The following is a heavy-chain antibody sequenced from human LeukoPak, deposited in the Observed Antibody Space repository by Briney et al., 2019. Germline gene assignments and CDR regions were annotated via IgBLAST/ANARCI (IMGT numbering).Heavy chain of an antibody. J-gene: IGHJ4*02. CDR3: ARQLGYCSDGNCYFDY. CDR2: ISASGGST. Sequence: QTGGSLRLSCAASGFTFSSYAMSWVRLAPGKGLEWVSAISASGGSTYSADSVKGRFTLSRDNAKSTLYLQTNSLRAEDTAVYYCARQLGYCSDGNCYFDYWGQGTLVTVSS. CDR1: GFTFSSYA. V-gene: IGHV3-23*01. D-gene: IGHD2-15*01.